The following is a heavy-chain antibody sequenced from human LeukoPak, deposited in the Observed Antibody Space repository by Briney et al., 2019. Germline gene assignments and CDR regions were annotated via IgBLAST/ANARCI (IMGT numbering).Heavy chain of an antibody. Sequence: GGSLRLSCAAPGFTFSSYTMSWVRQAPGQGLEWVSYISGITSTIYYADSVKGRFTISRDNAKNSLYLQMNSLRAEDTAVYYCASGGQIWIYWGQGTLVTVSS. CDR3: ASGGQIWIY. CDR1: GFTFSSYT. V-gene: IGHV3-48*04. D-gene: IGHD5-18*01. CDR2: ISGITSTI. J-gene: IGHJ4*02.